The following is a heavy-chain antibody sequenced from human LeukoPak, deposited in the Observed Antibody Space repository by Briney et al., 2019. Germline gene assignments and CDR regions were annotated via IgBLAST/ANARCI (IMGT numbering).Heavy chain of an antibody. CDR1: GFTFGDYA. D-gene: IGHD2-8*01. V-gene: IGHV3-49*03. CDR3: TRDINHCTNGVCRTHYYYYYMDV. J-gene: IGHJ6*03. Sequence: GGSLRLSCTASGFTFGDYAMSWFRQAPGKGLEWVGFIRSKAYGGTTEYAASVKGRFTISRDDSKSIAYLQMNSLKTEDTAVYYCTRDINHCTNGVCRTHYYYYYMDVWGKGTTVTVSS. CDR2: IRSKAYGGTT.